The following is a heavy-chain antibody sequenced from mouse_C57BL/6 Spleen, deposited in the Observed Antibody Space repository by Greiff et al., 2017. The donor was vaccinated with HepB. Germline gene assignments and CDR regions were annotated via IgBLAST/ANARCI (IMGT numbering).Heavy chain of an antibody. Sequence: EVQLQQSGTVLARPGASVKMSCKTSGYTFTSYWMHWVKQRPGQGLEWIGAIYPGNSDTSYNQKFKGKAKLTAVTSASTAYMGLSSLTNEDSAVYDCTRLDYYGSSYGWYFDVWGTGTTVTVSS. J-gene: IGHJ1*03. CDR3: TRLDYYGSSYGWYFDV. V-gene: IGHV1-5*01. CDR1: GYTFTSYW. D-gene: IGHD1-1*01. CDR2: IYPGNSDT.